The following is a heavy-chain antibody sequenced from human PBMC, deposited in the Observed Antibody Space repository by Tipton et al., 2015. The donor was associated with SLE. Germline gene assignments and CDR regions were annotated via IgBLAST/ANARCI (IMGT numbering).Heavy chain of an antibody. Sequence: TLSLTCAVSGGSISSSNWWSWVRQPPGKGLEWIGEFYHSGSTNYNPSLKSRFTISVDKSKNQFSLKLRSVTAADTAVYYCARDLVRDGDYGDGMDVWGQGTTVTVSS. J-gene: IGHJ6*02. V-gene: IGHV4-4*02. CDR2: FYHSGST. D-gene: IGHD4-17*01. CDR3: ARDLVRDGDYGDGMDV. CDR1: GGSISSSNW.